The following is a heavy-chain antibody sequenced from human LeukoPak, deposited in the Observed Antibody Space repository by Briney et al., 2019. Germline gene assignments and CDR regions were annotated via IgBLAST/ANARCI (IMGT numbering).Heavy chain of an antibody. CDR1: GFTFSSYA. CDR2: ISYDGSNK. J-gene: IGHJ4*02. CDR3: ARDLGFLRKRGDY. D-gene: IGHD3-3*01. Sequence: GGSLRLSCAASGFTFSSYAMHWVRKAPGKGLEWVAVISYDGSNKYYADSVKGRFTISRDNSKNTLYLQMNSLRAEDTAVYYCARDLGFLRKRGDYWGQGTLVTVSS. V-gene: IGHV3-30-3*01.